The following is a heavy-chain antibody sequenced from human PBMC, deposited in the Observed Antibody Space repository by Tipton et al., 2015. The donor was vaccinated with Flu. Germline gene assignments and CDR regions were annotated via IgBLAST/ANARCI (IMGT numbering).Heavy chain of an antibody. V-gene: IGHV4-38-2*02. J-gene: IGHJ4*02. D-gene: IGHD1-26*01. CDR1: GNSIRSGDYY. Sequence: TLSLTCTVFGNSIRSGDYYWGWIRQPPGKGLEWIGSVYHTGSPYYNPSLKSRVTISVDTSKNQFSLKLSSVTAADTAVYYCARLEVVVGATGGQGDYWGQGTLVTVSS. CDR3: ARLEVVVGATGGQGDY. CDR2: VYHTGSP.